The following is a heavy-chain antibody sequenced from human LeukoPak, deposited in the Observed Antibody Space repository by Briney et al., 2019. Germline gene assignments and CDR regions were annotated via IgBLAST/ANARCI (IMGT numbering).Heavy chain of an antibody. Sequence: QPGGSLRLSCAASGFTFSSYAMHWVRQAPGKGLEWVAVISYDGSNKYYADSVKGRFTISRDNSKNTLYLQMNSLRAEDTAVYFCVRGGGIFDDWGQGTLVTVSS. D-gene: IGHD3-16*01. CDR2: ISYDGSNK. CDR1: GFTFSSYA. V-gene: IGHV3-30*04. J-gene: IGHJ4*02. CDR3: VRGGGIFDD.